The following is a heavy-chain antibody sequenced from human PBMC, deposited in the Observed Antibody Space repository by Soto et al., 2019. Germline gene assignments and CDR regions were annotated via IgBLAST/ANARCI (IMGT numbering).Heavy chain of an antibody. CDR1: GFTFSSYG. Sequence: EVQLLESGGGLVQPGGSLRLSCAASGFTFSSYGMSWVRQAPGKGLEWVSAISGSGGSTYYADSVKGRFTISRDNSKNTLYLQMNSLRAEDTAVYYCAKGFMIVVVSNWFDPWGQGTLVTVSS. CDR2: ISGSGGST. D-gene: IGHD3-22*01. J-gene: IGHJ5*02. CDR3: AKGFMIVVVSNWFDP. V-gene: IGHV3-23*01.